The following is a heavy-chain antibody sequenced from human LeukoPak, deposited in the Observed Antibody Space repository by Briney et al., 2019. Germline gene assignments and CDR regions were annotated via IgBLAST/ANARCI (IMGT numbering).Heavy chain of an antibody. J-gene: IGHJ4*02. V-gene: IGHV3-23*01. CDR2: ITGSDGSS. CDR3: AKWGDYDILTGYYVPDY. D-gene: IGHD3-9*01. Sequence: WTSLTLSCVASGFTFTNYAMSWLRQAPGKGLEWVSAITGSDGSSYYADSVKGRFTISRDNSKNTLYLQVNSLRAEDTAVYYCAKWGDYDILTGYYVPDYWGQGTLVTVSS. CDR1: GFTFTNYA.